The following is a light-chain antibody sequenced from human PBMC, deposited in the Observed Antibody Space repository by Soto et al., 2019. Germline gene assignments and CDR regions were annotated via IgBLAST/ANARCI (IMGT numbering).Light chain of an antibody. Sequence: QSALTQPASVSGSPGQSITISCTGTSSDVGGHHYVSWYQQHPGKAPKVIIYEVSDRPSGVSDRFSGSKSDNTASLTISGLQAEDEADYYCSSYSSSSTLYVFGTGTKLIVL. CDR2: EVS. CDR3: SSYSSSSTLYV. V-gene: IGLV2-14*01. CDR1: SSDVGGHHY. J-gene: IGLJ1*01.